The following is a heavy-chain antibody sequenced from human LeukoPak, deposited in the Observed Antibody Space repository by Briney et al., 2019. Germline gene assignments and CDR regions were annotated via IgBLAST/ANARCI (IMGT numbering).Heavy chain of an antibody. CDR1: GFTFSSYA. V-gene: IGHV3-23*01. CDR3: AKDSGIFRLIAVAGTSAYFDY. CDR2: ISGSGGST. J-gene: IGHJ4*02. D-gene: IGHD6-19*01. Sequence: GGSLRLSCAPSGFTFSSYAMRWVRQAPGKGVEWVSAISGSGGSTYYADSVKGRFTISRDNSKNTLYLQMNSLRAEDTAVYYCAKDSGIFRLIAVAGTSAYFDYWGQGTLVTVSS.